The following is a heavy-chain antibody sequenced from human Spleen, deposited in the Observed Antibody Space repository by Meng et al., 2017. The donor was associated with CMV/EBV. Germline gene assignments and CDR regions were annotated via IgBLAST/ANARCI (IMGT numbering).Heavy chain of an antibody. CDR2: INPSGGST. CDR3: ASHSLRRSSSWSIDFDY. Sequence: QVQLVQSGAAVKKPXASVKVSXXASXYTFTSYYMHWVRQAPGQGLEWMGIINPSGGSTSYAQKFQGRVTMTRDTSTSTVYMELSSLRSEDTAVYYCASHSLRRSSSWSIDFDYWGQGTLVTVSS. J-gene: IGHJ4*02. CDR1: XYTFTSYY. D-gene: IGHD6-13*01. V-gene: IGHV1-46*01.